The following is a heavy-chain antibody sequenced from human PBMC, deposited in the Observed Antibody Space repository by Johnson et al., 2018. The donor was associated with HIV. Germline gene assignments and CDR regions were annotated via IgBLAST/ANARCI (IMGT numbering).Heavy chain of an antibody. Sequence: MQLVESGGGLVKPGGSLRLSCAVSGFTFSGAWMTWVRQAPGKGLEWVGRIKSETDGGTTDSAAPVKDRFIISRDDSKDTLYLQMNSLKTEDTAVYYCATEAGIGLWLIDAFDLWGQGTMVTVSS. CDR2: IKSETDGGTT. CDR1: GFTFSGAW. D-gene: IGHD5-18*01. J-gene: IGHJ3*01. CDR3: ATEAGIGLWLIDAFDL. V-gene: IGHV3-15*01.